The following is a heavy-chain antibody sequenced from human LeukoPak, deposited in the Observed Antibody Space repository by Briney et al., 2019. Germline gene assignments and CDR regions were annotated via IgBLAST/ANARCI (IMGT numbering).Heavy chain of an antibody. Sequence: GESLKISFKGSGYSFTNYWIGLVRQMPGKGLELRGAIYPDESDTRYSPSFQGQAAISGDKSISTAYLQWSSLKASEPAMYYCARLGDSVTYPYFYYYMDVWGKGTTVTVS. CDR2: IYPDESDT. V-gene: IGHV5-51*01. CDR1: GYSFTNYW. J-gene: IGHJ6*03. D-gene: IGHD4-17*01. CDR3: ARLGDSVTYPYFYYYMDV.